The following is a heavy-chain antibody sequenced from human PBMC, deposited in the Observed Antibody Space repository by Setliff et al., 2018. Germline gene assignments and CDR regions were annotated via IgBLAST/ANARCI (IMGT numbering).Heavy chain of an antibody. Sequence: PSETLSLTCTVSGGSISSHYWTWIRQPAGKGLEWIGRLYTSGDTDYNPSLKSRVSMSLDTSKNQFSLKLSSVTAADTAVYYCVREGYSEYFQDWGRGTLVTVSS. CDR2: LYTSGDT. V-gene: IGHV4-4*07. CDR3: VREGYSEYFQD. D-gene: IGHD1-1*01. J-gene: IGHJ1*01. CDR1: GGSISSHY.